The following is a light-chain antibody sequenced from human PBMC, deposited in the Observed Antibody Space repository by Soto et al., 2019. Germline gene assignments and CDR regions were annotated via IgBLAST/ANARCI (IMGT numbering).Light chain of an antibody. J-gene: IGKJ1*01. V-gene: IGKV3D-20*02. CDR2: VAS. CDR3: QQYKTWT. Sequence: EIMTTQSPATVSVSPGERATLSCRASQSVSSSYLAWYQQKPGQAPRLLIYVASSRATGIPDRFTGSGSATDFTLTISRLQPDDFANYCCQQYKTWTFGQGTNVDIK. CDR1: QSVSSSY.